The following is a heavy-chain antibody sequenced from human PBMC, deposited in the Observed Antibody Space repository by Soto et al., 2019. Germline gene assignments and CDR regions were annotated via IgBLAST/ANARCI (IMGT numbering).Heavy chain of an antibody. J-gene: IGHJ4*02. CDR2: ISYDGSNK. D-gene: IGHD2-2*02. V-gene: IGHV3-30*14. CDR1: GFTFSSYA. Sequence: GGSLRLSCAASGFTFSSYAMHWVRQAPGKGLEWVAVISYDGSNKYYADSVKGRFTISRDNSKNTLYLQMSSLRAEDTAVYYCVKDCSSTSCYTPHALFDYWGQGTLVTVSS. CDR3: VKDCSSTSCYTPHALFDY.